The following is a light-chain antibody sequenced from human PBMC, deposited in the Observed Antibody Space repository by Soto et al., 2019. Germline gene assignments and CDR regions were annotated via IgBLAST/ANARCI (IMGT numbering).Light chain of an antibody. CDR3: QQSFSIPFT. J-gene: IGKJ3*01. Sequence: DIQMTQSPSSLSATVGDRVTITCRASQTIGKYLNWYQQQPGKVPKLLIYDASYLQSGVPSRFSGSESGTDFTLNISDLRPEDFATYYCQQSFSIPFTFDPGTKVDI. V-gene: IGKV1-39*01. CDR1: QTIGKY. CDR2: DAS.